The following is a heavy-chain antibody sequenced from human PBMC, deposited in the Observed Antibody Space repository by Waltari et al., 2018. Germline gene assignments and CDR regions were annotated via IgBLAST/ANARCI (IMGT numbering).Heavy chain of an antibody. CDR3: ARDHSGDYSYEFDY. J-gene: IGHJ4*02. D-gene: IGHD4-17*01. V-gene: IGHV3-33*01. CDR2: IWYDGSNK. Sequence: QVQLVESGGGVVQPGRSLRLSCAASGFTFSSYGMHWVRQAPGKGLEWVAVIWYDGSNKYYADSVKDRFTISRDNSKNTLYLQMNSLRAEDTAVYYCARDHSGDYSYEFDYWGQGTLVTVSS. CDR1: GFTFSSYG.